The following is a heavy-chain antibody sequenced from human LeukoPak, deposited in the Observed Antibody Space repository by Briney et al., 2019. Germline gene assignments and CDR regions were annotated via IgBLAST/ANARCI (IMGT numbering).Heavy chain of an antibody. Sequence: GGSLRLSCAASGFTFSSYAMSWVRQAPGKGLEWVSAIGGSGGSTYYADSVKGRFTISRDNSKNTLYLQMNSLRAEDTAVYYCAKPARGYYYYGMDVWGQGTTVTVSS. CDR1: GFTFSSYA. J-gene: IGHJ6*02. D-gene: IGHD3-10*01. CDR2: IGGSGGST. V-gene: IGHV3-23*01. CDR3: AKPARGYYYYGMDV.